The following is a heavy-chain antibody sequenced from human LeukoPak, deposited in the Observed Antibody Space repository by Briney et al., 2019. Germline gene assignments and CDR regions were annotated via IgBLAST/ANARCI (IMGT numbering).Heavy chain of an antibody. V-gene: IGHV3-74*01. CDR1: GFTFSSYW. Sequence: PGGSLRLSCAASGFTFSSYWMHWVRQAPGKGLVWVSLIYTDGSSTTYADSVKGRFTISRDNAKNTLYLQMNSLRAEDTAVYYCARTYYPLSYYFDYWGREPWSPSPQ. J-gene: IGHJ4*02. D-gene: IGHD3-22*01. CDR2: IYTDGSST. CDR3: ARTYYPLSYYFDY.